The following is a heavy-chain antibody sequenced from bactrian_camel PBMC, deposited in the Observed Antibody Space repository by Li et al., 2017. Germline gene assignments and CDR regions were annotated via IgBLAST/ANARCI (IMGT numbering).Heavy chain of an antibody. V-gene: IGHV3-2*01. CDR3: VADSNCDKPEWEYDF. D-gene: IGHD7*01. CDR1: GHAYSSYC. Sequence: HVQLVESGGGSVQAGGSLRLSCAASGHAYSSYCMGWFRQAPGKGAEWISSIRSDGSTSYANSVKGRFAISQENNKATVYLQMNSPKPEDTAVYYCVADSNCDKPEWEYDFWGQGTQVTVS. J-gene: IGHJ4*01. CDR2: IRSDGSTS.